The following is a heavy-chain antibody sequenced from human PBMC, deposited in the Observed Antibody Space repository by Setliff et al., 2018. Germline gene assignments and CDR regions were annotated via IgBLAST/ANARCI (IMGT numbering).Heavy chain of an antibody. CDR3: ARSYSNSLEY. J-gene: IGHJ4*02. CDR2: INHSGET. CDR1: GGSISSGNW. Sequence: SETLSLTCAVSGGSISSGNWWSWVRQTPGKGLEWIGEINHSGETNHKPSLKSRVTMSVDKSKNQFSLKLNSVTAADTAVYYCARSYSNSLEYWGQGTLVTV. V-gene: IGHV4-4*02. D-gene: IGHD4-4*01.